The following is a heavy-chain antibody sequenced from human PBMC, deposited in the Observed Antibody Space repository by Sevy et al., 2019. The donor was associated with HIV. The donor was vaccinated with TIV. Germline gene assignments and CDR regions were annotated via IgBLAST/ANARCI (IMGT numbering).Heavy chain of an antibody. CDR2: ISYDRSIK. D-gene: IGHD6-6*01. Sequence: EGSLRLSCAASGITFSNYGIHWVRQAPGKGLEWVAVISYDRSIKYYADSVKGRFTISRDNSKNTLFLQMDSLRAEDTANYYCAKGGAAPPPDYYYYGMDVWGQGTSVTASS. V-gene: IGHV3-30*18. CDR3: AKGGAAPPPDYYYYGMDV. J-gene: IGHJ6*02. CDR1: GITFSNYG.